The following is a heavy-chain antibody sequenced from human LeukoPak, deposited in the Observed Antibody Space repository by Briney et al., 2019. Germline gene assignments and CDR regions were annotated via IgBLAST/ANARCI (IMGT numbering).Heavy chain of an antibody. D-gene: IGHD3-9*01. V-gene: IGHV3-7*01. J-gene: IGHJ4*02. CDR2: MNQDGNEK. CDR1: GFTFRNYW. CDR3: ARGGAILTAYFSSGRNRMYHFDS. Sequence: GGSLRLSCAASGFTFRNYWMSWVRQAPGKGLEWVANMNQDGNEKYYVGSVKGRFTISRDNARNSLYLQMSSLRAEDTALYYCARGGAILTAYFSSGRNRMYHFDSWGQGTLVTVSS.